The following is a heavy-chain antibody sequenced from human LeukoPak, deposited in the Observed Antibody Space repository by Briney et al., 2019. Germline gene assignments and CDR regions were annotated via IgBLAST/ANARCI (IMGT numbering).Heavy chain of an antibody. J-gene: IGHJ4*02. CDR3: ARDLTVTTGNGRGYFDY. CDR2: INHSGST. D-gene: IGHD4-17*01. CDR1: GGSFSGYY. Sequence: PSETLSLTCAVYGGSFSGYYWSWIRQPAGKGLEWIGEINHSGSTNYNPSPQSRVTISLDTSKNQFSLKLSSVTAADTAVYYCARDLTVTTGNGRGYFDYWGQGTLVTVSS. V-gene: IGHV4-34*01.